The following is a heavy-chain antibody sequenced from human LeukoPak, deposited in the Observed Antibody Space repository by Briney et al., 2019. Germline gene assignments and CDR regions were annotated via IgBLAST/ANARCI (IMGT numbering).Heavy chain of an antibody. V-gene: IGHV3-64*01. D-gene: IGHD3-22*01. J-gene: IGHJ6*02. CDR1: GFTFSSYA. CDR3: ARGYYYDSSGYGMDV. Sequence: PGGSLRLSCAASGFTFSSYAMHWVRQAPGKGLEYVSAISSNGGSTYYANSVKGRFTISRDNSKNTLYLQMGSLRAEDMAVYYCARGYYYDSSGYGMDVWGQGTTVTVSS. CDR2: ISSNGGST.